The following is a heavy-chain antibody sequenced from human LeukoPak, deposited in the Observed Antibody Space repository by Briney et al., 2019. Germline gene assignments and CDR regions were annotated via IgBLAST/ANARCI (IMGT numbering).Heavy chain of an antibody. V-gene: IGHV3-23*01. D-gene: IGHD2-8*02. CDR3: AKLPDIVLVVYAWYFDL. Sequence: AGALRLSCAASGFTLSSYAMSWVRQAPGKGLEWVSAISGSGGRTYYAHSVKGRFTISRDNSKNTLYLQMNSLRAEDTAVYYCAKLPDIVLVVYAWYFDLWGRGTLVTVSS. J-gene: IGHJ2*01. CDR2: ISGSGGRT. CDR1: GFTLSSYA.